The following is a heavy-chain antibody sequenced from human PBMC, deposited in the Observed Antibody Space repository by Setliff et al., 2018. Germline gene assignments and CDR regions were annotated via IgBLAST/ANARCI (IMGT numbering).Heavy chain of an antibody. Sequence: ASVKVSCKASGYTFTSYDINWVRQATGQGLEWMGWMNPNSGNTGYAQRFQGRVTMTRNISISTAYMELISLKSDDTALYYCARGAPGHCSGGSCWYFDYWGQGTLVTVSS. V-gene: IGHV1-8*02. CDR2: MNPNSGNT. CDR3: ARGAPGHCSGGSCWYFDY. D-gene: IGHD2-15*01. CDR1: GYTFTSYD. J-gene: IGHJ4*01.